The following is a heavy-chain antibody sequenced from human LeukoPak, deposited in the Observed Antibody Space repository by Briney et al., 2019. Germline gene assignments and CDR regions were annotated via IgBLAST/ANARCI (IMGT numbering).Heavy chain of an antibody. CDR2: ISGSGTI. Sequence: SETLSLTCTVSGGSIHSYWSWIRQPAGKGLEWIGRISGSGTITYNPALQSRLTISIDTSKNQFSLKLMSVTAADTAVYYCARGGGGYSYGWYYYYYMDVWGKGTTVTISS. CDR3: ARGGGGYSYGWYYYYYMDV. V-gene: IGHV4-4*07. J-gene: IGHJ6*03. D-gene: IGHD5-18*01. CDR1: GGSIHSY.